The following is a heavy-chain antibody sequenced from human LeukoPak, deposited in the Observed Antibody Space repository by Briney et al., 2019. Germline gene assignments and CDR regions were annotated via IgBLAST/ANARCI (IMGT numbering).Heavy chain of an antibody. CDR2: ISSDGFSK. CDR1: GFTFSSSA. CDR3: AKRLWELPRYYHYGMDV. Sequence: GGSLRLSCAASGFTFSSSALHWVRQAPGKGLEWVAVISSDGFSKYYSDSVKGRCTISRDNSNNTVYLQMDSLKTGDTAVYYCAKRLWELPRYYHYGMDVWGQGTTVTVSS. D-gene: IGHD1-26*01. J-gene: IGHJ6*02. V-gene: IGHV3-30*18.